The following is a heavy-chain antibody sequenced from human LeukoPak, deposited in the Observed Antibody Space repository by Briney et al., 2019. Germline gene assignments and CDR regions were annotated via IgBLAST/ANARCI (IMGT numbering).Heavy chain of an antibody. CDR1: GGSISSYY. CDR3: ARDLPLTYGMDV. D-gene: IGHD3-16*01. J-gene: IGHJ6*02. CDR2: IYYSGST. V-gene: IGHV4-59*01. Sequence: PSQTLSLTCTVSGGSISSYYWSWIRQPPGKGLEWIGYIYYSGSTNYNPSLKSRVTISVDTSKNQFSLKLSSVTAADTAVYYCARDLPLTYGMDVWGQGTTVTVSS.